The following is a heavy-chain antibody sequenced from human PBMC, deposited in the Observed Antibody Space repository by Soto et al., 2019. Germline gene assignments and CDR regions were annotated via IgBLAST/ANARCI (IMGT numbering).Heavy chain of an antibody. CDR1: GVSFTTAGVA. J-gene: IGHJ4*02. D-gene: IGHD5-12*01. Sequence: SGPTLVNPTPPLTLTCTFSGVSFTTAGVAVGWLRQTPGGSLEWLTLIYYNDDRRFSPSLKPRRTITGDTSKNQVVLSLTNVYPGDTATYFCAHSDGGYEIIYFDFWGQGIPVTVSS. V-gene: IGHV2-5*01. CDR2: IYYNDDR. CDR3: AHSDGGYEIIYFDF.